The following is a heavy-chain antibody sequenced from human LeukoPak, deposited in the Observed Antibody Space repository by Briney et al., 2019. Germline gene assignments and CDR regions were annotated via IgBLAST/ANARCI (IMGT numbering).Heavy chain of an antibody. CDR1: GYTFTSYD. D-gene: IGHD3-10*01. J-gene: IGHJ4*02. Sequence: ASVKVSCKASGYTFTSYDINWVRQATGQGLEWMGWMNPNSGNTGYAQKFQGKVTMTRNTSISTAYMELSSLRSEDTAVYYCARTTGRWFGSVLGYWGQGTLVTVSS. CDR3: ARTTGRWFGSVLGY. V-gene: IGHV1-8*01. CDR2: MNPNSGNT.